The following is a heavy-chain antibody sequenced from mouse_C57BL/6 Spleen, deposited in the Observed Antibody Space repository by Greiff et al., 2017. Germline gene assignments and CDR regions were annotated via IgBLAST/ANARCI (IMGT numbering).Heavy chain of an antibody. V-gene: IGHV1-62-2*01. CDR2: FYPGSGSI. J-gene: IGHJ4*01. CDR1: GYTFTEYT. D-gene: IGHD2-2*01. CDR3: ARHGSTMVTTSACARDY. Sequence: QVQLQQSGAELVKPGASVKLSCKASGYTFTEYTIHWVKQRSGQGLEWIGWFYPGSGSIKYNEKFKDKATLTAHKSSSTVYMELSRLTSEDSAVYFCARHGSTMVTTSACARDYWGQGTSVTVSS.